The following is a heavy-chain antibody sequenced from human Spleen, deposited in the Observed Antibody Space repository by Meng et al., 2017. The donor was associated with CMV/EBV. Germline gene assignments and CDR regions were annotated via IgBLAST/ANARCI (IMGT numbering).Heavy chain of an antibody. Sequence: GESLKISCAASGFTFSSYWMSWVRQAPGKGLEWVANIKQDGSEKYYVDSVKGRFTISRDNAKNSLYLQMNSLRAEDTAVYYCARDYPSGESTSCYGCWYFDLWGRGTLVTVSS. D-gene: IGHD2-2*01. V-gene: IGHV3-7*01. CDR2: IKQDGSEK. CDR3: ARDYPSGESTSCYGCWYFDL. CDR1: GFTFSSYW. J-gene: IGHJ2*01.